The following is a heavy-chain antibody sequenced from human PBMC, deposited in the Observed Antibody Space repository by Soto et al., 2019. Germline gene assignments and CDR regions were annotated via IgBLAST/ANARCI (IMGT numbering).Heavy chain of an antibody. CDR3: ARGGGGFYYYYYGMDV. D-gene: IGHD3-10*01. CDR1: GGTFSSYA. V-gene: IGHV1-69*06. CDR2: IIPIFGTA. Sequence: GASVKVSCKASGGTFSSYAISWVRQAPGQGLEWMGGIIPIFGTANYAQKFQGRVTITADKSTSTAYMELSSLRSEDTAVYYCARGGGGFYYYYYGMDVWGQGTTVTVSS. J-gene: IGHJ6*02.